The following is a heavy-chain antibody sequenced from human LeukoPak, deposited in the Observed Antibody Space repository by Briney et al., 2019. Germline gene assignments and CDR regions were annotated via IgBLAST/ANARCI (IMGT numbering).Heavy chain of an antibody. Sequence: PSETLSLTCTVSGGSISSYYWSWIRQPAGEGLEWIGRIYSSGSTNYNPSLRSRVTLSVATSKNQFSLKLSSVTAADTAVYYCARMYSGTYGGIGYWGQGTLVTVSS. V-gene: IGHV4-4*07. CDR1: GGSISSYY. J-gene: IGHJ4*02. CDR2: IYSSGST. D-gene: IGHD1-26*01. CDR3: ARMYSGTYGGIGY.